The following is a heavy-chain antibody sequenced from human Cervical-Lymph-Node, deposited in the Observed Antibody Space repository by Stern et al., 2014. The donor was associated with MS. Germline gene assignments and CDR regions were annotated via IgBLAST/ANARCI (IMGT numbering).Heavy chain of an antibody. CDR2: ISSSSNYI. D-gene: IGHD2/OR15-2a*01. CDR3: ARDDELYGLDY. J-gene: IGHJ4*02. CDR1: GFMFRTYN. Sequence: EDQLVESGGGLVKPGGPLGLSCAASGFMFRTYNRNWVPQAPGKGLEWVSAISSSSNYIYYADSVRGRFTISRDNAKNSLYLQMNSLRAEDTAVYYCARDDELYGLDYWGQGTLVTVSS. V-gene: IGHV3-21*01.